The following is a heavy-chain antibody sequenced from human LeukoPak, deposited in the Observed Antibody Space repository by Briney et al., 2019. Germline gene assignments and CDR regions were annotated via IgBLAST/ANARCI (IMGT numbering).Heavy chain of an antibody. J-gene: IGHJ3*02. CDR3: AREEEGDAFDI. CDR1: GFTFSSYW. V-gene: IGHV3-74*01. CDR2: INTDGSRT. Sequence: GGSLRLSCAASGFTFSSYWMHWVRQAPGKGLVWVSRINTDGSRTSYADSVKGRFTSSRDNAKNTLYLQMSSLRAEDTAVYYCAREEEGDAFDIWGQGTMVTVSS.